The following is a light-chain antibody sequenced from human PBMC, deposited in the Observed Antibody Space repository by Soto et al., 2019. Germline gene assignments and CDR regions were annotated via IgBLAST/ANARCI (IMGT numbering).Light chain of an antibody. CDR3: QQLNGYST. CDR1: QDISRY. J-gene: IGKJ5*01. V-gene: IGKV1-9*01. CDR2: DAS. Sequence: QLTQSPSSVSASLGDRVSITCRASQDISRYLAWYQQKPGKAPKLLIYDASTLESGIPSRFSGSGSETDFTLTISSLQPEDFATYYCQQLNGYSTFGQGTRLEIK.